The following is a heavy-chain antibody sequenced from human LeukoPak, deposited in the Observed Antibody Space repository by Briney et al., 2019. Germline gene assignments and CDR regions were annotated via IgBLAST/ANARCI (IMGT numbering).Heavy chain of an antibody. D-gene: IGHD6-19*01. CDR1: GFTFSSYG. J-gene: IGHJ1*01. CDR3: ASQGDSSGWYPH. CDR2: IRYDGSNK. Sequence: GGSLRLSCAASGFTFSSYGMHWVRQAPGKGLEWVAFIRYDGSNKYYADSVKGRFTISRDNSKNTLYLQMNSLRAEDTAVYYCASQGDSSGWYPHWGQGTLVTVSS. V-gene: IGHV3-30*02.